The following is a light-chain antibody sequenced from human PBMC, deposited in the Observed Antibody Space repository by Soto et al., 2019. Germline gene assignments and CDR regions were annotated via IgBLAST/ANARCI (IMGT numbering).Light chain of an antibody. CDR3: SSYTTSSSYV. J-gene: IGLJ1*01. V-gene: IGLV2-14*01. Sequence: QSVLTHPASVSGSAGQSVTISCTGTSSDVGGFNYVSWYQQHPGKAPKLLIFGVYSRPSGISNRFSGSKSGNTASLTISGLQAEDEADYYCSSYTTSSSYVFGAGTKVTVL. CDR1: SSDVGGFNY. CDR2: GVY.